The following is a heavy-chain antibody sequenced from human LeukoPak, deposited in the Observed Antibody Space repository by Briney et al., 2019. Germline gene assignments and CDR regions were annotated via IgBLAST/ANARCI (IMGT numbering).Heavy chain of an antibody. V-gene: IGHV4-61*02. J-gene: IGHJ4*02. CDR3: ARALITMIQPSLWLDY. CDR1: GGSISGGSYY. D-gene: IGHD3-22*01. CDR2: IYTSGST. Sequence: SETLSLTCTVSGGSISGGSYYWSWIRQPAGTGLEWIGRIYTSGSTNYNPSLKSRVTISVDTSKNQFSLKLSSVTAADTAVYYCARALITMIQPSLWLDYWGQGTLVTVSS.